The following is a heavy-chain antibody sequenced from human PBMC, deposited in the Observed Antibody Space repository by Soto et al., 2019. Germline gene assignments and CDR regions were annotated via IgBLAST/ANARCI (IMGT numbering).Heavy chain of an antibody. CDR1: GFTFNNAW. J-gene: IGHJ4*02. CDR2: IKSKTDGGTT. V-gene: IGHV3-15*01. D-gene: IGHD6-13*01. CDR3: TTVLGQQELAFDY. Sequence: EVQQMESGGGLVKPGGSLRLSCTASGFTFNNAWQSWVRQAPGKGLEWVGRIKSKTDGGTTDYAAPVKGRFTISRDDSENMLYLQMNSLKTEHTAVYYCTTVLGQQELAFDYWGQGTLLTVSS.